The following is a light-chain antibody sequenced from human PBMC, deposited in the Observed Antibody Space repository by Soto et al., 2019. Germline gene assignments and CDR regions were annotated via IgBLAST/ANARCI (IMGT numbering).Light chain of an antibody. CDR1: SSDDGGYNY. CDR2: EVI. J-gene: IGLJ3*02. CDR3: SSYAGSNNLV. V-gene: IGLV2-8*01. Sequence: QSALTQPPSASGSPGQSFTISCTGNSSDDGGYNYVSWYQQHPGKAPKLMIYEVIKRPSGVPDRFSGSKSGNTASLAVSGLQAEDDADYYCSSYAGSNNLVFGGGTKLTVL.